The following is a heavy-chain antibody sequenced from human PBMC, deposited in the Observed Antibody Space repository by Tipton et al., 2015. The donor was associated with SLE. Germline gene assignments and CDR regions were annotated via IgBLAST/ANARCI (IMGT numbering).Heavy chain of an antibody. CDR1: GGSINNSPYY. CDR2: IFHSGST. J-gene: IGHJ4*02. CDR3: ARRDCSTTSCYFDY. V-gene: IGHV4-39*01. D-gene: IGHD2-2*01. Sequence: TLSLTYSVSGGSINNSPYYWGWIRQPPGKGLEWIGSIFHSGSTNYNTSLKSRVTIFVDTSRNQFSLKLSSVTAADTAVYYCARRDCSTTSCYFDYWGQGILLIVSS.